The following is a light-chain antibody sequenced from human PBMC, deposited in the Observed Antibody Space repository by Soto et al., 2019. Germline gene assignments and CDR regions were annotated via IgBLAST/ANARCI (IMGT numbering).Light chain of an antibody. CDR3: QQYGSSRWT. CDR2: GAS. CDR1: QSVSSNY. V-gene: IGKV3-20*01. J-gene: IGKJ1*01. Sequence: ENVLTQSPGTLSLSLGERATLSCRASQSVSSNYVAWYQQKPGQAPRLLVSGASGRATGIPDRFSGSGSGTDFTLTISRLEPEDFAVYYCQQYGSSRWTFGQGTKVEIK.